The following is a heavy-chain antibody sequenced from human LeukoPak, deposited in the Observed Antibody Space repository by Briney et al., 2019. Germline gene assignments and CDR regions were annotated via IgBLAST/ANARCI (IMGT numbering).Heavy chain of an antibody. J-gene: IGHJ4*02. Sequence: SGPALVKPTQTLTLTCTCSGFSLSTSGMPVSWLRQPPGKALEWLARFDCDDDKFYSTSLKTRLTISTDTTKNHVVLTMTNMDPADTATYYCARIRNYDLDYWGQGTLVTVSS. CDR3: ARIRNYDLDY. CDR1: GFSLSTSGMP. CDR2: FDCDDDK. D-gene: IGHD1-7*01. V-gene: IGHV2-70*04.